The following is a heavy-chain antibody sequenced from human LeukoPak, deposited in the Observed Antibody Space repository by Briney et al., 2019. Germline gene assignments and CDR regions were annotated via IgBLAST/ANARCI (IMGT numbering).Heavy chain of an antibody. D-gene: IGHD2-2*01. V-gene: IGHV4-61*02. CDR2: IYTSGST. CDR3: ARGYDCSSTSCYRYYYYMDV. CDR1: GGSISSGSYY. J-gene: IGHJ6*03. Sequence: PSQTLSLTCTVSGGSISSGSYYWSWIRQPAGKGLEWIGRIYTSGSTNYNPSLKSRVTISVDTSKNQFSLKLSSVTAADTAVYYCARGYDCSSTSCYRYYYYMDVWGKGTTVTVSS.